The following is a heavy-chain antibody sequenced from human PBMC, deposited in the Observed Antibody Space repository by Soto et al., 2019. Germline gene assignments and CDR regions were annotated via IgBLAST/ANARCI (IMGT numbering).Heavy chain of an antibody. Sequence: ASVKVSCKASGYTFTGYYMHWVRQAPGQGLEWMGWINPNSGGTNYAQKFQGRVTMTRDTSISTAYMELSRLRSDDTAVYYCARGGGIGFWSGYYPYYYYGMDVWGQGTTVTVSS. CDR2: INPNSGGT. D-gene: IGHD3-3*01. CDR3: ARGGGIGFWSGYYPYYYYGMDV. CDR1: GYTFTGYY. J-gene: IGHJ6*02. V-gene: IGHV1-2*02.